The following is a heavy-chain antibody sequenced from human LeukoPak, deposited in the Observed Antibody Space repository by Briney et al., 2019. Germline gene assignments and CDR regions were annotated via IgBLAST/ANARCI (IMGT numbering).Heavy chain of an antibody. CDR1: GFSLRSSE. CDR3: AKGLWDYYGSGIMYYTMDV. J-gene: IGHJ6*02. D-gene: IGHD3-10*01. CDR2: INSGDNVE. Sequence: GGSLRLSCEASGFSLRSSEMNWVRQAPGKGPEWVAHINSGDNVEFYADSVRGRFTMSRDNDLLYLHLNSLRDEDTAVYYCAKGLWDYYGSGIMYYTMDVWGQGTTVTVSS. V-gene: IGHV3-48*03.